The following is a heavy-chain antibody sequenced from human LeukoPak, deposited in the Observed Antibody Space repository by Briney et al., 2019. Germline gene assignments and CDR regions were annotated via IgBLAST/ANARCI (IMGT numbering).Heavy chain of an antibody. CDR1: GGSFSGYY. CDR3: ARRGFQYSSSSGSQKLDY. D-gene: IGHD6-6*01. V-gene: IGHV4-34*01. CDR2: FNHSGST. Sequence: SETLSLTCAVYGGSFSGYYWSWIRPPPGKGRWWIGEFNHSGSTNYNPSLKSRVTISVDTSKSQFSLKLSSVTAAETAVYYCARRGFQYSSSSGSQKLDYWGQGTLVTVSS. J-gene: IGHJ4*02.